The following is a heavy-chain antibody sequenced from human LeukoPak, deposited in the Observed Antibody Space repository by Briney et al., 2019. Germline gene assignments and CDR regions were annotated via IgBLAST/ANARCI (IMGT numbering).Heavy chain of an antibody. V-gene: IGHV3-74*01. J-gene: IGHJ4*02. CDR1: GFTFSSYW. D-gene: IGHD1-26*01. Sequence: GGSLRLSCAASGFTFSSYWMHWVRQAPGKGLVWVSRINSDGSTTSYADSVKGRFTISRDNSKNTVYLQMDSLRAEDTAVYICVRGFYSGSYYYLDNWGQGTQVTVSS. CDR2: INSDGSTT. CDR3: VRGFYSGSYYYLDN.